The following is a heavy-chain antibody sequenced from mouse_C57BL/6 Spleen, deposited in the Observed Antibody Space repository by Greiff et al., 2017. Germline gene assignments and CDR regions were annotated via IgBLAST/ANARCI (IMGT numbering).Heavy chain of an antibody. CDR2: ISSGSSTI. V-gene: IGHV5-17*01. J-gene: IGHJ4*01. CDR3: ATNYGYDDAMDY. Sequence: EVKLVESGGGLVKPGGSLKLSCAASGFTFSDYGMHWVRQAPEKGLEWVAYISSGSSTIYYADTVKGRFTISRDNAKNTLFLQMTSLRSEDTAMYYCATNYGYDDAMDYWGQGTSVTVSS. D-gene: IGHD2-2*01. CDR1: GFTFSDYG.